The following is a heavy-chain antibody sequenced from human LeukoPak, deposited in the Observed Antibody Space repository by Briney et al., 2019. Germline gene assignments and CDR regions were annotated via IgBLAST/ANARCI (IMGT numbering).Heavy chain of an antibody. J-gene: IGHJ4*02. V-gene: IGHV3-11*03. CDR1: GFTVNSNY. CDR3: ASSLHYYGSSY. Sequence: GGSLRLSCGASGFTVNSNYMAWVRQAPGKGLEWVSYISDSSSYTKYADSVKGRFTISRDNAKNSLYLQMNSLRAEDTALYYCASSLHYYGSSYWGQGTLVTVSS. D-gene: IGHD3-10*01. CDR2: ISDSSSYT.